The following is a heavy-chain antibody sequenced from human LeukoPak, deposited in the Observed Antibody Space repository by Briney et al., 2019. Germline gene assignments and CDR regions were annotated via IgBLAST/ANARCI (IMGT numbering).Heavy chain of an antibody. D-gene: IGHD6-13*01. CDR1: GGSISTYY. V-gene: IGHV4-59*12. CDR2: IYYSGST. Sequence: PSETLSLTCSVSGGSISTYYWSWIRQPPGKGLEWIGYIYYSGSTNYNPSLKSRVTISVDTSKNQFSLKLSSVTAADTAVYYCAREVAAAAGLYYYYYYMDVWGKGTTVTISS. CDR3: AREVAAAAGLYYYYYYMDV. J-gene: IGHJ6*03.